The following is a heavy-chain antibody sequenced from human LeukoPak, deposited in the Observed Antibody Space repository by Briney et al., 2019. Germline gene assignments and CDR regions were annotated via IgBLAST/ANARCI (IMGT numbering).Heavy chain of an antibody. CDR2: IIPVFAKA. Sequence: GASVTVSCKASGGTFSTYAISWVRQAPGQGLEWMGGIIPVFAKANYARKFQDRVTITADDSTTTAYMELSSLRSEDTAVYYCARDRYYDISTGDFPPADYYYGMDVWGQGTTVTVSS. CDR3: ARDRYYDISTGDFPPADYYYGMDV. D-gene: IGHD3-9*01. J-gene: IGHJ6*02. CDR1: GGTFSTYA. V-gene: IGHV1-69*01.